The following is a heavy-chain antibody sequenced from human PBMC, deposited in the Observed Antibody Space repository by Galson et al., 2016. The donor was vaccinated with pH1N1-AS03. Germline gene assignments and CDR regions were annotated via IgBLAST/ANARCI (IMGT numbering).Heavy chain of an antibody. Sequence: SLRLSCAASGFTFNGYSMHWVRQSSGKGLEWVALITGAGDSTFYADSVKGRFTISRDNTKNSLYLQMDSLRGDDTALYYCAKDTVVFGYYYTFDYWGLGTLVTVSS. CDR3: AKDTVVFGYYYTFDY. D-gene: IGHD3-3*01. CDR1: GFTFNGYS. J-gene: IGHJ4*02. CDR2: ITGAGDST. V-gene: IGHV3-43D*03.